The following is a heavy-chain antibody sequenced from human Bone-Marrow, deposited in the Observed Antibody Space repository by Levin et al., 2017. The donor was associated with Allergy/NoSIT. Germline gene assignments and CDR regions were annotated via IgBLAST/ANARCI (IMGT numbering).Heavy chain of an antibody. J-gene: IGHJ4*02. CDR1: GFTFDDYG. D-gene: IGHD3-10*01. CDR3: ARVSGTPRGSSDY. V-gene: IGHV3-20*04. CDR2: INWNGGST. Sequence: PGGSLRLSCAASGFTFDDYGLSWVRQAPGKGLEWVSGINWNGGSTGYGDSVKGRFTISRDNAKNSLYLQMNSLRAEDTALYYCARVSGTPRGSSDYWGQGTLVTVSS.